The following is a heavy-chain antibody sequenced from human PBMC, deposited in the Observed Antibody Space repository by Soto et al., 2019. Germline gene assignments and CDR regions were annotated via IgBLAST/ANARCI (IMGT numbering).Heavy chain of an antibody. CDR3: AINYYDTAPY. CDR2: IIPILGVA. Sequence: QVQLVQSGADVKKPGSSVKVSCKASGGTFSSYTISWVRQAPGQGLEWMGRIIPILGVANYAHKFQGRVTINADKSTSTAYMELSSLRSEDTAVYYCAINYYDTAPYWGQGTMVTVSS. CDR1: GGTFSSYT. V-gene: IGHV1-69*02. D-gene: IGHD3-22*01. J-gene: IGHJ3*01.